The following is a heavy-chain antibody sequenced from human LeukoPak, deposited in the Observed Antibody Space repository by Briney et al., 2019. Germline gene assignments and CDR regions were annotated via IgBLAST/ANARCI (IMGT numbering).Heavy chain of an antibody. Sequence: GGSLRLSCAASGFTFSDYAMHWVRQAPGKGLEWVAVISDDGRNKYYADSVKGRFTISRDNSKNTLSLQMNSLRDEDTAIYYCARGRVRSHRTAPEYWGQGTLVTVSS. D-gene: IGHD1-1*01. CDR3: ARGRVRSHRTAPEY. CDR2: ISDDGRNK. CDR1: GFTFSDYA. V-gene: IGHV3-30*03. J-gene: IGHJ4*02.